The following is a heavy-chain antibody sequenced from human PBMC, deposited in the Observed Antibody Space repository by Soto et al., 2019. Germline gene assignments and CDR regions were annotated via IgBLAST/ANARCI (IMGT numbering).Heavy chain of an antibody. CDR2: IYYSGST. V-gene: IGHV4-61*01. Sequence: QVQLQESGPGLVKPSETLSLTCTVSGGSVSSGSYYWSWIRQPPGKGLEWIGYIYYSGSTNYNPSHKSRVTISVDTSKNQFSLKLSSVTAADTAVYYCARILTTVTNFDYWGQGTLVTVSS. J-gene: IGHJ4*02. D-gene: IGHD4-17*01. CDR3: ARILTTVTNFDY. CDR1: GGSVSSGSYY.